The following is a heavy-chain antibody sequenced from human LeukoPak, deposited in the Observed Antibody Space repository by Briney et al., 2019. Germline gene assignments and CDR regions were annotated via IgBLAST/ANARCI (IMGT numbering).Heavy chain of an antibody. V-gene: IGHV3-21*01. CDR1: GFTFNDYT. Sequence: GGSLRLSCAASGFTFNDYTMTWVRQAPGKGLEWVSSISTSGTYIYYADSLKGRFTISRDNAKNSLYLQMHSLRAEDTAVYYCARDLADYSDYWGQGTLVTVSS. CDR3: ARDLADYSDY. D-gene: IGHD2-21*01. J-gene: IGHJ4*02. CDR2: ISTSGTYI.